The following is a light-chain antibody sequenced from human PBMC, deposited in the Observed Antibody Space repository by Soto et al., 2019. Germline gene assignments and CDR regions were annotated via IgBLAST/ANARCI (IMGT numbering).Light chain of an antibody. V-gene: IGLV7-46*01. Sequence: QSLVTHAPSLTVSPGGTVTLTCGSSTGAVTSGHYPYWFQQKPGQAPRTLIYDTSNKHSWTPARFSGSLLGGKAALTLSGAQPEDEAEYYCLLSYSGASTYVFGTGTKVTVL. CDR1: TGAVTSGHY. J-gene: IGLJ1*01. CDR3: LLSYSGASTYV. CDR2: DTS.